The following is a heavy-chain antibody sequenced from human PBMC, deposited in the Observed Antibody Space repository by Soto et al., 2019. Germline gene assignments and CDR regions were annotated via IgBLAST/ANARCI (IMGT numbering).Heavy chain of an antibody. D-gene: IGHD3-10*01. J-gene: IGHJ4*02. V-gene: IGHV1-69*02. CDR1: GGTFSSYT. Sequence: QVQLVQSGAEVKKPGSSVKVSCKASGGTFSSYTISWVRQAPGQGLEWMGRVIPILDIANYAQDFQGRVTITADKSTTTAYMELNSLRFEETAVYYCARGGIDGYSFDYWGQGTVVTVSS. CDR3: ARGGIDGYSFDY. CDR2: VIPILDIA.